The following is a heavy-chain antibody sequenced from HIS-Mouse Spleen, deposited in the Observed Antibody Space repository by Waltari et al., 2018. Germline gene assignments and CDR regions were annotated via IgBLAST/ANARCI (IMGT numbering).Heavy chain of an antibody. V-gene: IGHV4-39*07. Sequence: QLQLQESGPGLVKPSETLSLTCTVSGGSISSSSYYWGGIRLPPGKGLECVGSSYSIGSTAYNPTRKSRVAISVDTSKNPFSLKLSSVTAADTAVYYCARGPKVGSFDYWGQGTLVTVSS. CDR2: SYSIGST. D-gene: IGHD3-10*01. CDR3: ARGPKVGSFDY. CDR1: GGSISSSSYY. J-gene: IGHJ4*02.